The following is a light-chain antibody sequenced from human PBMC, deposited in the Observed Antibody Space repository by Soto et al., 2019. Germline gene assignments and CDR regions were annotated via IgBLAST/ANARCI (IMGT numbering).Light chain of an antibody. Sequence: QSALTQPPSVSGSPGQSVTISCSGTSGDVGGYNYVSWYQQHPGTAPKLVIYEVSERPSAVPDRFSGSKSGNTASLTVSGLQADDEADYYCSSYAGSNNWVFGGGTKLTVL. J-gene: IGLJ3*02. CDR2: EVS. V-gene: IGLV2-8*01. CDR3: SSYAGSNNWV. CDR1: SGDVGGYNY.